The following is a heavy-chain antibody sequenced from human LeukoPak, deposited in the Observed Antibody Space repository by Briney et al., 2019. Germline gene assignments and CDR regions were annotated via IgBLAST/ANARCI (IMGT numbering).Heavy chain of an antibody. CDR2: VNQGGTEK. D-gene: IGHD2-2*01. CDR1: GFTFSSQW. V-gene: IGHV3-7*01. J-gene: IGHJ4*02. Sequence: GGSLRLSCAASGFTFSSQWMSWVRQAPGKGLEWVANVNQGGTEKYYVDSVKGRFTISRDNAKNSLYLQMNSLRAEDTAVYYCARDSMVVPRYPDYWGQGTLVTVSS. CDR3: ARDSMVVPRYPDY.